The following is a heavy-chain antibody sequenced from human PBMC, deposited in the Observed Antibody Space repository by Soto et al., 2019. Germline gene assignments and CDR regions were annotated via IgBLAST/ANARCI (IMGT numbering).Heavy chain of an antibody. D-gene: IGHD3-16*01. J-gene: IGHJ6*02. CDR1: RYSFTKYW. CDR3: ARHYICRGGDCYYYGMDV. Sequence: PGESLKISCKGSRYSFTKYWISWVRQMPGKGLEWMGRIDPSDSYINYSPSFQGHVTISADKSINTAYLQWSSLRASDTAIYYCARHYICRGGDCYYYGMDVWGQGTTVT. CDR2: IDPSDSYI. V-gene: IGHV5-10-1*01.